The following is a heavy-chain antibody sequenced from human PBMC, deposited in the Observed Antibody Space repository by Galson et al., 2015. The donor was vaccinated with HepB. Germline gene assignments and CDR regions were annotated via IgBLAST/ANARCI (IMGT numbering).Heavy chain of an antibody. CDR3: ARPQPTVVSPADTLDV. CDR1: GLDFRTHW. J-gene: IGHJ3*01. Sequence: QSGAEVKKQGESLKNPCKCSGLDFRTHWIAWVRPMPGKGLEWMGLIFPDDSDSIYSPSFEGQVPMSVDQSVRTAYLHWNTLEPSFTAVYYCARPQPTVVSPADTLDVWGQGTVVTVSS. D-gene: IGHD4-23*01. CDR2: IFPDDSDS. V-gene: IGHV5-51*03.